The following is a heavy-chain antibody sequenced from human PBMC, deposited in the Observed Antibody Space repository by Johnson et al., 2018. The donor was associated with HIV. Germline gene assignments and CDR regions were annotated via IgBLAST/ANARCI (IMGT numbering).Heavy chain of an antibody. CDR1: GFTFSDAW. CDR3: ARNGTTGPSGDAFDI. V-gene: IGHV3-15*05. CDR2: IKSKTDGGTT. Sequence: VESVGGFVKPGGSLRLSCAAPGFTFSDAWMNWVRQSPGKGLEWVGRIKSKTDGGTTEYAAPVKGRFTISRDDSKNTLYLQMNSLRAEDTAVYYFARNGTTGPSGDAFDIWGQGTMVTVSS. D-gene: IGHD4-17*01. J-gene: IGHJ3*02.